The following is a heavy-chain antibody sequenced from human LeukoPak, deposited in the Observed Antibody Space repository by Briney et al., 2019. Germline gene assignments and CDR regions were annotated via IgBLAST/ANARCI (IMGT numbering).Heavy chain of an antibody. CDR1: GFTFTNAW. V-gene: IGHV3-15*01. CDR3: TTGAYDILTGFYHWYFDL. D-gene: IGHD3-9*01. Sequence: GGSLRLSCAASGFTFTNAWMSWVRQAPGRGLEWVGRIKSKTDGGTTDYAAPVKGRFTISRDDSKNTLYLQMNSLKTEDTAVYYCTTGAYDILTGFYHWYFDLWGRGTLVTVSS. J-gene: IGHJ2*01. CDR2: IKSKTDGGTT.